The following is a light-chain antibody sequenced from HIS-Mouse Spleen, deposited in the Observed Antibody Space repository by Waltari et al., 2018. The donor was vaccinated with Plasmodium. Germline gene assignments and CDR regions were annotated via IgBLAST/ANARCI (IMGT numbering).Light chain of an antibody. V-gene: IGLV1-44*01. CDR3: AAWDDSLNGYV. CDR1: SPNLGSNT. CDR2: SNN. J-gene: IGLJ1*01. Sequence: QSVLTQPPSASGTPGQRVPIPCSGSSPNLGSNTVNWYQQLPGTAPKLLIYSNNQRPSGVPDRFSGSKSGTSASLAISGLQSEDEADYYCAAWDDSLNGYVFGTGTKVTVL.